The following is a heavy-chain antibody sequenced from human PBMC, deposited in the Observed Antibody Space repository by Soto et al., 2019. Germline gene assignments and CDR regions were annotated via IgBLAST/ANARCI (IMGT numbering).Heavy chain of an antibody. Sequence: QVQLVQSGAEVKKPGASVKVYCKASGYTFTRVRQAPGQRLAWMGWINAGNGNTKYSQKFQGRVTITRDTSASTAYMELSSLRSEDTAVYYCARDMAATDYWGQGTLVTVSS. CDR2: INAGNGNT. D-gene: IGHD1-26*01. CDR3: ARDMAATDY. CDR1: GYTFT. V-gene: IGHV1-3*01. J-gene: IGHJ4*02.